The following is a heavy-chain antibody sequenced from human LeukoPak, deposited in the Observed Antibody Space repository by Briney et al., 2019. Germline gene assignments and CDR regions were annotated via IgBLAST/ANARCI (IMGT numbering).Heavy chain of an antibody. J-gene: IGHJ4*02. Sequence: SETLSLTCAVYGGSFSGYYWSWIGQPPGKGLEGIGEINHSGSTNYNPSLKSRVTISVDTSKNQFSLKLSSVTAADTAVYYCARPIMAPYSSSWYGPFDYWGQGTLVTVSS. CDR2: INHSGST. CDR1: GGSFSGYY. D-gene: IGHD6-13*01. CDR3: ARPIMAPYSSSWYGPFDY. V-gene: IGHV4-34*01.